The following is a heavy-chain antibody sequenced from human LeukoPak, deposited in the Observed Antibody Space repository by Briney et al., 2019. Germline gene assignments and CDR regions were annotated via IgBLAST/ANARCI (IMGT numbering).Heavy chain of an antibody. CDR3: ARGASVVAGSDNAFDI. V-gene: IGHV3-21*01. D-gene: IGHD6-19*01. J-gene: IGHJ3*02. Sequence: GGSLRLSCAASGFTFSSYRMNWVRQAPGKGLAWVSSISTSSSYIYYADSVKGRFTISRDNAKKSLYLQMNILRADDTAVYYCARGASVVAGSDNAFDIWGQGTMVTVSP. CDR1: GFTFSSYR. CDR2: ISTSSSYI.